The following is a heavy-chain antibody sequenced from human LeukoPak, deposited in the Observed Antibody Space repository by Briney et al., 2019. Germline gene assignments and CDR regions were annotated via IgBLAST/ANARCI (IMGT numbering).Heavy chain of an antibody. V-gene: IGHV4-34*01. CDR2: INHSGST. CDR1: GGSFSGYY. D-gene: IGHD3-3*01. Sequence: PSETLSLTCGVYGGSFSGYYWSWIREPPGTGLEWIGDINHSGSTNYNPSLKSRVTILIDTSKNHFSLKLTSVTAADTAVYYCARASPSGSGFYQVYWGQGALVTVSS. CDR3: ARASPSGSGFYQVY. J-gene: IGHJ4*02.